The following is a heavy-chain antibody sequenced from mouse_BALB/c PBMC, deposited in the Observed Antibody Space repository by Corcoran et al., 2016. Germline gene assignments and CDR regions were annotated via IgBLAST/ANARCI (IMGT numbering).Heavy chain of an antibody. CDR1: GFDFSRYW. Sequence: EVKLLESGGGLVQPGGSLKLSCVASGFDFSRYWLSWVRQAPGKGLEWIGEISPDSSTINYTPSLKDKFIISRDNAKNTLYLQMSKVRSEDTALYYCEGNYLYAMDYWGQGTSVTVSS. CDR2: ISPDSSTI. CDR3: EGNYLYAMDY. D-gene: IGHD2-1*01. V-gene: IGHV4-1*02. J-gene: IGHJ4*01.